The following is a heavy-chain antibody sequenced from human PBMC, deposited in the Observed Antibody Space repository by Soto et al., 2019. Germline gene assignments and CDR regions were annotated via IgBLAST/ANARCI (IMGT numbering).Heavy chain of an antibody. CDR2: IWYDGSNK. V-gene: IGHV3-33*01. D-gene: IGHD3-10*01. CDR3: ATGSFYGSGSYY. CDR1: GFTISSYG. Sequence: QVQLVESGGGVVQPGRSLRLSCAASGFTISSYGMHWVRQAPGKGLEWVAVIWYDGSNKYYADSVKGRFTISRDNSKNTLYLQMNSLRAEDTAVYYCATGSFYGSGSYYWGQGTLVTVSS. J-gene: IGHJ4*02.